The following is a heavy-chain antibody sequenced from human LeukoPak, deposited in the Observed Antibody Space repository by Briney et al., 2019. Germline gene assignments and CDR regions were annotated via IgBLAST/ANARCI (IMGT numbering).Heavy chain of an antibody. CDR3: AREGGYDSSGYYPSYFDY. Sequence: ASVKVSCKASGHTFTSYGISWVRQAPGQGLEWMGWISAYNGNTNYAQKLQGRVTMTTDTSTSTAYMELWSLRSDDTAVYYCAREGGYDSSGYYPSYFDYWGQGTLVTVSS. D-gene: IGHD3-22*01. CDR2: ISAYNGNT. J-gene: IGHJ4*02. V-gene: IGHV1-18*01. CDR1: GHTFTSYG.